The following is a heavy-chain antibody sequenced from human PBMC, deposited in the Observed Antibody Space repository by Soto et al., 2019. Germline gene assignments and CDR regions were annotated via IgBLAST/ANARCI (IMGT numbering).Heavy chain of an antibody. Sequence: QVQLVQSGAEVKKPGASVKVSCKASGYTFTSYDINWVRQATGQGLEWMGWMNPNSGNTGSAQKFQGRVTMTRDTSISTAYMGPRSLRPEHTAGYYCARTLYSNTVDCWGQGTLVTVSP. J-gene: IGHJ4*02. CDR2: MNPNSGNT. CDR3: ARTLYSNTVDC. D-gene: IGHD4-4*01. V-gene: IGHV1-8*01. CDR1: GYTFTSYD.